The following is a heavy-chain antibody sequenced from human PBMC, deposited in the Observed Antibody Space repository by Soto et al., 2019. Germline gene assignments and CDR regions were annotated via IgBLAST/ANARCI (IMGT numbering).Heavy chain of an antibody. D-gene: IGHD2-15*01. J-gene: IGHJ5*02. V-gene: IGHV4-59*01. CDR2: IYYSGST. Sequence: QVQLQESGPGLVKPSETLSLTCTVSGGCISSYYWSWIRQPPGKGLEWIGYIYYSGSTNYNPSLKSRVTISVDTSKNQFSLKLSSVTAADTAVYYCARVTRVVVAAPGWFDPWGQGTLVTVSS. CDR3: ARVTRVVVAAPGWFDP. CDR1: GGCISSYY.